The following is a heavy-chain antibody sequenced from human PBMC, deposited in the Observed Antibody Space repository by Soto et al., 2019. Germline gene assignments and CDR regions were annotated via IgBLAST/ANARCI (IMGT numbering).Heavy chain of an antibody. CDR3: ANDPTAMDSLFEY. CDR1: GFTFSSYA. Sequence: PGGSLRLSCAAPGFTFSSYAMTWVHQAPGKGLERVSAISGSGGTTYYADSVKGRFTISRDNSKNTLYLQMNSLRAEDTAVYYGANDPTAMDSLFEYWGQGAQVSV. D-gene: IGHD5-18*01. CDR2: ISGSGGTT. J-gene: IGHJ4*02. V-gene: IGHV3-23*01.